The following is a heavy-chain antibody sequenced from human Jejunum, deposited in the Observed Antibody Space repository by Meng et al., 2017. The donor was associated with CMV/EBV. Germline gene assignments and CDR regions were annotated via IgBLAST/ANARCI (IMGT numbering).Heavy chain of an antibody. CDR3: ARARGYTTSGSFDC. V-gene: IGHV3-53*01. D-gene: IGHD5-12*01. CDR2: IYSGGTT. CDR1: GFTVNSYY. Sequence: VQGVESGGDLCQPGGSLRLSCAASGFTVNSYYMSWVRQAPGKGLEWVSIIYSGGTTYYADSVKGRFTISRDISKNTLYLQMTSLRADDTAVYYCARARGYTTSGSFDCWGQGTLVTVSS. J-gene: IGHJ4*02.